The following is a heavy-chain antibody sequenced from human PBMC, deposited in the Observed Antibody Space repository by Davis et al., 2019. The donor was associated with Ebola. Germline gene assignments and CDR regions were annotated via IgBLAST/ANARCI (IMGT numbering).Heavy chain of an antibody. V-gene: IGHV1-46*01. Sequence: ASVKVSCKASGYTFTSYYMHWVRQAPGQGLEWMGIINPSGGSPTYAQKFQGRVTMTRDTSASTVYMEVSSLRSENTAVYYCARSPAMVGWLPDYWGQGTLVTVSS. CDR1: GYTFTSYY. CDR3: ARSPAMVGWLPDY. D-gene: IGHD5-18*01. J-gene: IGHJ4*02. CDR2: INPSGGSP.